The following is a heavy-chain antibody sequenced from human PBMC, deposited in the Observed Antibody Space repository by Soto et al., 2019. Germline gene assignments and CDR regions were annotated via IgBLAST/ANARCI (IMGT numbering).Heavy chain of an antibody. CDR2: IKCDGSST. CDR1: GFTFSTYW. Sequence: GGSLRLSCAGSGFTFSTYWMHWVRQAPGTGLEWVSRIKCDGSSTSYADSVKGRFTISRDNAKNSVYLQMNSLRAEDTALYYCAKDIGYSSGWYSNYFDYWGQGAQVTVSS. J-gene: IGHJ4*02. CDR3: AKDIGYSSGWYSNYFDY. D-gene: IGHD6-19*01. V-gene: IGHV3-74*01.